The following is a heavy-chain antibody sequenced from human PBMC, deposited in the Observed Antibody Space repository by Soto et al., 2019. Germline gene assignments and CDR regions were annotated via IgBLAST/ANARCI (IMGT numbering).Heavy chain of an antibody. Sequence: QVQLVQSGAEVKKPGASVKVSCKASGYTFTSYGISWVRQAPGQGLEWLGWISAYNGNTNYAQKLQGRVTMTTDTSTSTAYMELRSLRSDDTAVYYCARVHLGGIAAAGTDFDYWGQGTLVTVSS. CDR1: GYTFTSYG. V-gene: IGHV1-18*01. CDR3: ARVHLGGIAAAGTDFDY. J-gene: IGHJ4*02. D-gene: IGHD6-13*01. CDR2: ISAYNGNT.